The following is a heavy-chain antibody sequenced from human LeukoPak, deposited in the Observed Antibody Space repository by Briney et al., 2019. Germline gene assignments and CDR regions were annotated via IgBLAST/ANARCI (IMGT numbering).Heavy chain of an antibody. Sequence: SESLSLTCTVSGGSISTSTYSWGWIRQPPGKGLEWLGSIHFGGSTHYNPSLEIRVTISVDMSKNHFSLKLSSVTAADTAVYYCARREYGFGFQRWGQGTLVTVSS. CDR1: GGSISTSTYS. CDR3: ARREYGFGFQR. D-gene: IGHD3-3*01. CDR2: IHFGGST. J-gene: IGHJ1*01. V-gene: IGHV4-39*02.